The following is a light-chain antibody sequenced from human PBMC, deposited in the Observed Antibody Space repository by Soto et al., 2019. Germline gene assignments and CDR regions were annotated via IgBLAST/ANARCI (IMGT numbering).Light chain of an antibody. CDR3: QQYRGT. J-gene: IGKJ1*01. CDR1: QSVSSSY. CDR2: GAS. Sequence: EIVLTQSPGTLSLSPGERATLSCRASQSVSSSYLAWYQQKPGQAPRLLIYGASSRATGIPDRFSGSGSGTDFTLTISRLEPEDFVVYYCQQYRGTFGQGTKVDIK. V-gene: IGKV3-20*01.